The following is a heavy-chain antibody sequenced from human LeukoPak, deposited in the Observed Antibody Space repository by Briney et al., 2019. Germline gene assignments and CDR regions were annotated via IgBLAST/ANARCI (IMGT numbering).Heavy chain of an antibody. CDR3: AAELSSGYFDY. CDR1: GYMFTELS. J-gene: IGHJ4*02. Sequence: ASVKVSCKVSGYMFTELSMHWVRQAPGKGLEWMGGFDPEDDEKMYAQKFQGRVTMTEDTSTDTAYMELSSLRSEDTAVYYCAAELSSGYFDYWGQGTLVIVSS. D-gene: IGHD3-22*01. CDR2: FDPEDDEK. V-gene: IGHV1-24*01.